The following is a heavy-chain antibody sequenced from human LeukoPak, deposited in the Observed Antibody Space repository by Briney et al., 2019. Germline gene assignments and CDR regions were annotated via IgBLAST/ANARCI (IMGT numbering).Heavy chain of an antibody. V-gene: IGHV3-30*02. CDR2: IRYDGSNT. D-gene: IGHD3-22*01. J-gene: IGHJ4*02. CDR3: AKVVRYYYDSSGSALDY. Sequence: PGGSLRLSCAASGFTFSTNGMHWVRQAPGKGLEWVAFIRYDGSNTQYADSVKGRFTISRDNSKNTLYLQMNSLRAEDTAMYYCAKVVRYYYDSSGSALDYWGQGTLVTVFS. CDR1: GFTFSTNG.